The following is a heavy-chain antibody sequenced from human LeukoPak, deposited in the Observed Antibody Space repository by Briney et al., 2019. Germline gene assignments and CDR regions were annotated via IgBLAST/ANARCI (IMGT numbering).Heavy chain of an antibody. CDR2: IRYVGSNK. CDR3: AKDQYYYDSSGLAYYYYMDV. J-gene: IGHJ6*03. D-gene: IGHD3-22*01. Sequence: PGGSLRLSCAASAFTFSSYAMHWVRQAPGKGLEWVAFIRYVGSNKYYADSVKGRFTISRDNSKNTLYLQMNSLRDEDTAVYYCAKDQYYYDSSGLAYYYYMDVWGKGTTVTVSS. V-gene: IGHV3-30*02. CDR1: AFTFSSYA.